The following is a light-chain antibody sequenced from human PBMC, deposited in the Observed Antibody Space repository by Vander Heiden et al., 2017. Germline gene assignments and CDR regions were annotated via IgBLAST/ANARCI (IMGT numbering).Light chain of an antibody. CDR3: QAWDSSTKV. CDR2: PDT. V-gene: IGLV3-1*01. J-gene: IGLJ2*01. CDR1: KLGDQD. Sequence: SYELTQPPSVSVSPGQTASITCSGDKLGDQDACGYQQKPGQSAVLVIDPDTNRASGIPERFSCSHSGNTATLTIIGTQAVDEAYYYCQAWDSSTKVFGGGTKLTVL.